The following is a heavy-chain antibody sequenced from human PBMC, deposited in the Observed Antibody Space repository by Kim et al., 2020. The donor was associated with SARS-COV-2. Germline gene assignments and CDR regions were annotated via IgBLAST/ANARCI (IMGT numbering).Heavy chain of an antibody. Sequence: YNPSFKSRVTMSLDTSKNKFSLELSSVTAADTAVYYCARDDVGITAAGVRWGQGTLVTVSS. CDR3: ARDDVGITAAGVR. D-gene: IGHD6-13*01. J-gene: IGHJ1*01. V-gene: IGHV4-4*07.